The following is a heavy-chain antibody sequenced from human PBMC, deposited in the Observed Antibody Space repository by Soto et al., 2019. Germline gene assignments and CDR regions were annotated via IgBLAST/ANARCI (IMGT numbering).Heavy chain of an antibody. CDR2: IFSNDEK. D-gene: IGHD6-13*01. CDR1: GFSLSDSRMA. V-gene: IGHV2-26*01. CDR3: ARIKAAAGTDY. J-gene: IGHJ4*02. Sequence: QVTLEESGPVLVRPTETLTLTCSVSGFSLSDSRMAVAWIRQPPAQALEWLAHIFSNDEKSYTPSLKSRLTISQDTSKSQVVLTMTNVDPVDTATYYCARIKAAAGTDYWGQGTLVTVS.